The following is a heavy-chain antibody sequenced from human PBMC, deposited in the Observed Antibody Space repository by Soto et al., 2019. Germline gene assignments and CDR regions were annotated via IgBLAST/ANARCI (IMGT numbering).Heavy chain of an antibody. CDR3: AKDRAAVTGAYVYYGMDG. CDR2: ISWDGGST. J-gene: IGHJ6*02. Sequence: EVQLVESGGVVVQPGGSLRLSCAASGFTFDDYTMHWVRQAPGTGLEWVSLISWDGGSTYYADSVKGRFIISRDNSKNSLYLQMNSLRTEETALYFCAKDRAAVTGAYVYYGMDGGGQGTTGTVSS. D-gene: IGHD6-19*01. CDR1: GFTFDDYT. V-gene: IGHV3-43*01.